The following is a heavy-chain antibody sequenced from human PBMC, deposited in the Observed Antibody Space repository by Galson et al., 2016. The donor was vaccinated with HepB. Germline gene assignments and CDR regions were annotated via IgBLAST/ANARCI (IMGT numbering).Heavy chain of an antibody. CDR1: GFTFSRYA. CDR2: ISYDGGNE. V-gene: IGHV3-30-3*01. D-gene: IGHD3-22*01. J-gene: IGHJ1*01. Sequence: SLRLSCAASGFTFSRYAMHWVRQAPGKGLEWVAVISYDGGNEYYADSVKGRFTISRDNSKNTLYLQMNSLRTDDTAVYYCARGDLYYDSSGYYGYFQYWGQGTLVTVSS. CDR3: ARGDLYYDSSGYYGYFQY.